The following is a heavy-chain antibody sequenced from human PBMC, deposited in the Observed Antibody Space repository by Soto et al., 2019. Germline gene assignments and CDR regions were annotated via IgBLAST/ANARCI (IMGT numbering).Heavy chain of an antibody. D-gene: IGHD2-15*01. Sequence: PSETLSLTCSVSGGSIGSSSYYFGWIRQPPGKGLEWIGSLYYTGTTYYNSSLKSRVTISADKSQNQFSLRLSSVTAADTAVYYCGAYCRTYCYDWFDPWGQGTLVTVSS. V-gene: IGHV4-39*01. CDR1: GGSIGSSSYY. CDR3: GAYCRTYCYDWFDP. J-gene: IGHJ5*02. CDR2: LYYTGTT.